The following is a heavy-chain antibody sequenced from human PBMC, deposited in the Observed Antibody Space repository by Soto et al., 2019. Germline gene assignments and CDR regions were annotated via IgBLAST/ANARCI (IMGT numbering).Heavy chain of an antibody. Sequence: QVQLVQSGAEVKKPGASVKVSCKASGYTFTGYYMHWVRQAPGQGLEWMGWINPNRGGTNYAQKFQCWVTMTRDTSISTAYMELSRLRSDDTAVYYCARAAPYYDFWTVDYWGQGTLVTVSS. CDR1: GYTFTGYY. V-gene: IGHV1-2*04. CDR2: INPNRGGT. D-gene: IGHD3-3*01. CDR3: ARAAPYYDFWTVDY. J-gene: IGHJ4*02.